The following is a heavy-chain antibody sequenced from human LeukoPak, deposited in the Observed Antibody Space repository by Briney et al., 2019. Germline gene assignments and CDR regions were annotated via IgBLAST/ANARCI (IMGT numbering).Heavy chain of an antibody. CDR1: GLTFSTYG. D-gene: IGHD2-8*01. V-gene: IGHV3-23*01. CDR3: AKRGFGTIAVPPSGGAKCYFAC. CDR2: IGGSGGST. Sequence: GGSLRHSCAASGLTFSTYGMSWVRQAPGKGLEWISTIGGSGGSTYYADSVKGRFTISRDNSKNTLYLQMNSLRAEDTAVYYCAKRGFGTIAVPPSGGAKCYFACWSQGTLVSVSS. J-gene: IGHJ4*02.